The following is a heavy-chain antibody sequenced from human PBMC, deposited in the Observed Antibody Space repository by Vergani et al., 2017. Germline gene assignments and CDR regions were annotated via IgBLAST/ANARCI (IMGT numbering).Heavy chain of an antibody. CDR3: ARGEGYSYGFDY. Sequence: QVQLVESGGGVVQPGRSLRLSCAASGFTFSSYGMHWVRQAPGKGLEWVAVISYDGSNKYYADSVKGRFTISRDNSKNTLSLQMNSLRAEDTAVYYCARGEGYSYGFDYWGQGTLVTVSS. J-gene: IGHJ4*02. CDR2: ISYDGSNK. D-gene: IGHD5-18*01. V-gene: IGHV3-30*03. CDR1: GFTFSSYG.